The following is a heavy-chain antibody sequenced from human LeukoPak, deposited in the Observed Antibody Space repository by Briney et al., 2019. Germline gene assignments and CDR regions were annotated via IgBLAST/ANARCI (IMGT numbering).Heavy chain of an antibody. D-gene: IGHD3-22*01. CDR1: GFTFSRYA. J-gene: IGHJ4*02. Sequence: GGSLRLSCAASGFTFSRYAMHWVRQAPGKGLECVAVILYDGSNKYYADSVKGQFTISRDNSKNTVYLQMNSLRAEDTAVYYCARGGLHYYDSSGFDYWGQGTLVTVSS. CDR2: ILYDGSNK. CDR3: ARGGLHYYDSSGFDY. V-gene: IGHV3-30-3*01.